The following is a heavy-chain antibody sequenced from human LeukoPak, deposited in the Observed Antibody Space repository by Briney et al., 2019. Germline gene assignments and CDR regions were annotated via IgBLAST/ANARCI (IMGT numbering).Heavy chain of an antibody. J-gene: IGHJ4*02. CDR1: GFTFGKYW. V-gene: IGHV3-7*03. CDR2: IKLDGSEK. Sequence: GGSLRLSCVASGFTFGKYWMSSVRQAPGKGLEWVANIKLDGSEKNYVDSVKGRFTISRDNTKNSLYLQMNSLRVEDTAVFYCARDQYDTWSRRGNFDSWGQGTLVIVSS. CDR3: ARDQYDTWSRRGNFDS. D-gene: IGHD3-3*01.